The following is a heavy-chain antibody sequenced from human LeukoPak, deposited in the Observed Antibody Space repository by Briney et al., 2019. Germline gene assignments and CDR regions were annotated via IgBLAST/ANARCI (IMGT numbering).Heavy chain of an antibody. CDR2: ISWDGGST. Sequence: GGSLRLSCAASGFTFDEYAMHWVRQAPGKGLEWVSLISWDGGSTYYADSVKGRFTISRDNSKNSLYLQMNSLRAEDTALYYCAKDRSYGYYYYYYMDVWGKGATVTVSS. CDR1: GFTFDEYA. CDR3: AKDRSYGYYYYYYMDV. J-gene: IGHJ6*03. V-gene: IGHV3-43D*03. D-gene: IGHD6-6*01.